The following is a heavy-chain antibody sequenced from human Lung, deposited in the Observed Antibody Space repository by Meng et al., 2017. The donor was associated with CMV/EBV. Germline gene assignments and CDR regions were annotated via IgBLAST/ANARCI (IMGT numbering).Heavy chain of an antibody. V-gene: IGHV7-4-1*02. CDR2: INTNTGNP. J-gene: IGHJ4*02. CDR1: GYTFTSYA. Sequence: QVQVVESWFELKKPGASVKVSWKASGYTFTSYAMNWVRQAPGQGLEWMGWINTNTGNPTYAQGFTGRFVFSLDTSVSTAYLQISSLKAADTAVYYCARLYCSGGSCYTIDYWGQGTLVTVSS. CDR3: ARLYCSGGSCYTIDY. D-gene: IGHD2-15*01.